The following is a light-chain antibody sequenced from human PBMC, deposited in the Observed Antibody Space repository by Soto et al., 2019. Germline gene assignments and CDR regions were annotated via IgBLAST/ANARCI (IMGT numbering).Light chain of an antibody. CDR2: GAS. CDR1: QDIRTS. CDR3: QHYHNLPPFT. J-gene: IGKJ3*01. V-gene: IGKV1-33*01. Sequence: DIQMTQSPSSLSASVGARVSITCQASQDIRTSLSWFQQKPGRAPRLLIYGASYLETGAASRFRGRVSGTDFTFTISSLQPEDIATYYCQHYHNLPPFTFGPGTRVDVK.